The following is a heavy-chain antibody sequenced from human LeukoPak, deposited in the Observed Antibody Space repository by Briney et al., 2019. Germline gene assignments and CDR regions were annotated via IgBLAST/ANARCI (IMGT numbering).Heavy chain of an antibody. J-gene: IGHJ4*02. CDR2: INWNGDNT. CDR3: ARDRFGDDSSGYYYDYFDY. Sequence: GGSLRLSCAASGFTFDDYGMNWVRQAPGKGLEWVSGINWNGDNTDYADSVKGRFTISRDNAKNSLYLEMDSLRAEDTALCYCARDRFGDDSSGYYYDYFDYWGQGTLVTVSS. D-gene: IGHD3-22*01. CDR1: GFTFDDYG. V-gene: IGHV3-20*04.